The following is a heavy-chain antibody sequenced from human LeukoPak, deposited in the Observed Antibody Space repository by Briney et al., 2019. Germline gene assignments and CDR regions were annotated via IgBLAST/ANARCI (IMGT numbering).Heavy chain of an antibody. V-gene: IGHV4-34*01. Sequence: PSETLSLTCAVYGGSFSGYYWSWIRQPPGKGLEWIGEINHSGSINYNPSLKSRVTISVDTSKNQFSLKLSSVTAADTAVYYCARVIISESSGWSRSNHYYYGMDVWDQGTTVTVPS. J-gene: IGHJ6*02. CDR3: ARVIISESSGWSRSNHYYYGMDV. CDR2: INHSGSI. D-gene: IGHD6-19*01. CDR1: GGSFSGYY.